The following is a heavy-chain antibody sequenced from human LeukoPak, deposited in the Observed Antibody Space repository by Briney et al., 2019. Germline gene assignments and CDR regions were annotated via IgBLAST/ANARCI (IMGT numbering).Heavy chain of an antibody. V-gene: IGHV4-59*01. CDR3: ARGAYSSSWPYGMDV. J-gene: IGHJ6*02. CDR2: IYYSGST. CDR1: GGSISSYY. D-gene: IGHD6-13*01. Sequence: PSETLSLTCTVSGGSISSYYWSWIRQPPGKGLEWIGYIYYSGSTNYNPSLKSRVTISVDTSKNQFSLKLSSVTAADTAVYYCARGAYSSSWPYGMDVWGQGTTVTVSS.